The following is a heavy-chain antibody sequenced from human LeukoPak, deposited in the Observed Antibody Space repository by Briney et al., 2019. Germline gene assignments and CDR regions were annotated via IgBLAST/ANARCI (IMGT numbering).Heavy chain of an antibody. CDR2: INPNSGGT. CDR1: GYTFTGYY. Sequence: ASVKVSCKASGYTFTGYYMHWVRQAPGQGLEWMGWINPNSGGTNYAQKFQGRVTMTRDTSISTAYMELSRLTSDDTAIFYCARGVPASITYFQHWGQGTLVTASS. J-gene: IGHJ1*01. V-gene: IGHV1-2*02. CDR3: ARGVPASITYFQH. D-gene: IGHD2-2*01.